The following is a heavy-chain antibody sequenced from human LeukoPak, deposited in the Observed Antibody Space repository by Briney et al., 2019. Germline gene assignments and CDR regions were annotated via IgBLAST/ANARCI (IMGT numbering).Heavy chain of an antibody. CDR1: GDSISTYY. J-gene: IGHJ4*02. Sequence: PSETPSLTCTVSGDSISTYYWSWIRQPPGKGLEWIGYIYYTGSTNYNPSLKSRVTISVDTSKNQFSLKLSSVTAADTAVYYCARSGATIWGTFDYWGQGTLVTVSS. D-gene: IGHD5-12*01. V-gene: IGHV4-59*08. CDR3: ARSGATIWGTFDY. CDR2: IYYTGST.